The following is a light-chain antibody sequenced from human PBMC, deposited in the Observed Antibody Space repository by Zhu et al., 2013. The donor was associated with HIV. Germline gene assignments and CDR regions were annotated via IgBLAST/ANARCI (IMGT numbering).Light chain of an antibody. CDR1: RSNIGTGYD. V-gene: IGLV1-40*01. CDR2: VNT. Sequence: QSVLTQPPSTSGTPGQRVIISCTGTRSNIGTGYDVHWYRQLPGAAPQLLIYVNTNRPSGIPARFSASKSGTSASLTITGLQADDEATYYCQSYDFTISGVIFGGGTRLTV. CDR3: QSYDFTISGVI. J-gene: IGLJ2*01.